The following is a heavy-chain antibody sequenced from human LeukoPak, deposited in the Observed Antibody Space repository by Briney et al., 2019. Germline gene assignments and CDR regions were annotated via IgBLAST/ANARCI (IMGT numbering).Heavy chain of an antibody. D-gene: IGHD3-10*01. V-gene: IGHV4-59*08. CDR3: ARRGGSDYYYTMDV. CDR1: GGSISTYY. CDR2: IYYSGRT. Sequence: PTETLSLTCTISGGSISTYYCSWIRQPPGKGLGWVGYIYYSGRTTYNPSLKSRVTISVDTSRHQFALRVTSVTAGDTAGYYCARRGGSDYYYTMDVWGQGTTVSVSS. J-gene: IGHJ6*01.